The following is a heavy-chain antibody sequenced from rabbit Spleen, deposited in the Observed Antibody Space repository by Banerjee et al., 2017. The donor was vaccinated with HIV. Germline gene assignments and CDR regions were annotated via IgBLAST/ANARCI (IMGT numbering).Heavy chain of an antibody. V-gene: IGHV1S40*01. D-gene: IGHD1-1*01. CDR3: ARDDGTGDYIDVYFSL. CDR1: GLDFSGDSY. CDR2: IDTGSSGFT. J-gene: IGHJ4*01. Sequence: QSLEESGGGLVKPGASLTLTCKASGLDFSGDSYDSYMCWVRQAPGKGLEWIACIDTGSSGFTYFATWAKGRFTCSKTSSTTVTLQMTSLTAADTATYFCARDDGTGDYIDVYFSLWGPGTLVTVS.